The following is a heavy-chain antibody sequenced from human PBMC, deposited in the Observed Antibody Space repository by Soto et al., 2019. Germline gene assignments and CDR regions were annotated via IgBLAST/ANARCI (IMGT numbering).Heavy chain of an antibody. CDR3: ARAKDAYYDILSGFYWGVVFDP. CDR1: GGTFSSYA. CDR2: IIPIFGTA. Sequence: QVQLVQSGAEVKKPGSSVKVSCKASGGTFSSYAISWVRQAPGQGLEWMGGIIPIFGTANYAQKFQGRVTITADESTSTAYMELSSLRSEDTVVYYCARAKDAYYDILSGFYWGVVFDPWGQGTLVTVSS. J-gene: IGHJ5*02. D-gene: IGHD3-9*01. V-gene: IGHV1-69*12.